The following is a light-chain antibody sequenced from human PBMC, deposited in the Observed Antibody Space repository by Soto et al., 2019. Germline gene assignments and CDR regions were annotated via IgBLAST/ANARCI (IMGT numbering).Light chain of an antibody. CDR3: QKYDRAPFT. CDR1: QGINNY. CDR2: AAS. Sequence: DIQMTQSPSSLSASVGDRVTITCRASQGINNYLAWYQQTPGKVPKHLIFAASSLPSGVPSRFIGSGSGTDFTLTISSLQPEDVATYYCQKYDRAPFTFGPGTKVDI. J-gene: IGKJ3*01. V-gene: IGKV1-27*01.